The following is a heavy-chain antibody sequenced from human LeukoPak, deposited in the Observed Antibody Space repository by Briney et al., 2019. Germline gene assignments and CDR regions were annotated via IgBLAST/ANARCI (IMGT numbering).Heavy chain of an antibody. Sequence: GGSLRLSCAASGFTFSSYSMNWVRQAPGKGLKWLSYISSSGSTMYYADSVKGRFTISRDNAKKSLYLQMNSLRVEDTAVYYCARGYDISDYWGQGTVVTVSS. J-gene: IGHJ4*02. CDR2: ISSSGSTM. V-gene: IGHV3-48*04. CDR3: ARGYDISDY. D-gene: IGHD3-9*01. CDR1: GFTFSSYS.